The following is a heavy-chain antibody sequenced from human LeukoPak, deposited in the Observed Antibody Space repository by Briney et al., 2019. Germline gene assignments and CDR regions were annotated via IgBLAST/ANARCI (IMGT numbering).Heavy chain of an antibody. J-gene: IGHJ4*02. CDR1: GFTFSSYA. CDR2: ISGSGGST. D-gene: IGHD2-2*02. CDR3: AKDSAIVVVPAAIGDY. Sequence: GGSLRLSCAASGFTFSSYAMSWVRQAPGKGLEWVSVISGSGGSTYYADSVKGRFTISRDNSKNTLYLQMNSLRAEDTAVYYCAKDSAIVVVPAAIGDYWGQGTLVTVSS. V-gene: IGHV3-23*01.